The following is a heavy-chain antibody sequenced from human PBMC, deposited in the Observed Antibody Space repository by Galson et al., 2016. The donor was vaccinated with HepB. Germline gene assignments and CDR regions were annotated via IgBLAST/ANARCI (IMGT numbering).Heavy chain of an antibody. Sequence: SETLSLTCTVSGGSITTYYWSWIRQPPGMGLEWIAFSHSSGATSYSPSLNSRVTISVDTSKSQFSLRLRSVTAADTAVYYCARNAPKLGITDAFDIWVQGAMVTVSS. CDR3: ARNAPKLGITDAFDI. J-gene: IGHJ3*02. CDR1: GGSITTYY. V-gene: IGHV4-59*01. D-gene: IGHD1-14*01. CDR2: SHSSGAT.